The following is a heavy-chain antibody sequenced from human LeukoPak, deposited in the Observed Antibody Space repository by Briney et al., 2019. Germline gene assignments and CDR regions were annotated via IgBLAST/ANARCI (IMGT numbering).Heavy chain of an antibody. V-gene: IGHV1-69*01. J-gene: IGHJ2*01. D-gene: IGHD3-22*01. CDR3: ARISSGYYYGDWYFDL. CDR1: GGTFSSYA. CDR2: IIPIFGTA. Sequence: SVKVCCKASGGTFSSYAISWVRQTPGQGLEWMGGIIPIFGTANYAQKFQGRVTITADESTSTAYMELSSLRSEDTAVYYCARISSGYYYGDWYFDLWGRGTLVTVSS.